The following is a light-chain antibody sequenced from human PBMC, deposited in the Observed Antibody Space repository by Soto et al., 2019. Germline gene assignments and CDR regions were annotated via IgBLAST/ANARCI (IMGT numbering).Light chain of an antibody. Sequence: DIQVTNSPASLSASVGDRVTITFRPSQGISNSLAWYQQKPGKVPKLLIHAASTLQSGVPSRFSGSGSGTDFTLTISSLQPEDVATYYCQKYDSAPTFGPGTKVDIK. V-gene: IGKV1-27*01. J-gene: IGKJ1*01. CDR1: QGISNS. CDR2: AAS. CDR3: QKYDSAPT.